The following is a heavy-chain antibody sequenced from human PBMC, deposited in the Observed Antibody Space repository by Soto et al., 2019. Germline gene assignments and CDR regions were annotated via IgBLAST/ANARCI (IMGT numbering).Heavy chain of an antibody. J-gene: IGHJ4*02. D-gene: IGHD6-19*01. CDR3: ARVSASGWHVNGRDYFDS. Sequence: AGGSLSLSCAASGFTFSNYYMTWIRQAPGKGLECLSYISSREVTVYYADSVKGRFTIPRDNTKNSLYLQMTTLRDEDTAVYYCARVSASGWHVNGRDYFDSWGQGTLVTVSS. CDR2: ISSREVTV. CDR1: GFTFSNYY. V-gene: IGHV3-11*01.